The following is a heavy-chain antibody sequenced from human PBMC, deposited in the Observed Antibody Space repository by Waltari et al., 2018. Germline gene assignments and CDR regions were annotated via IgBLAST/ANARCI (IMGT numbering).Heavy chain of an antibody. V-gene: IGHV1-69*11. CDR3: VFFCWVGAATQFDD. Sequence: QVQLVQSGAEVKKPGSSVKVSCKASGGTFSSYAISWVRQAPGQGLQWMVGLIPTPGTHHYEQKLQGRAPTPAAESTSPAHRGLSSLRSEDTAAYYFVFFCWVGAATQFDDWGQGTLVTVSS. J-gene: IGHJ4*02. CDR1: GGTFSSYA. D-gene: IGHD2-15*01. CDR2: LIPTPGTH.